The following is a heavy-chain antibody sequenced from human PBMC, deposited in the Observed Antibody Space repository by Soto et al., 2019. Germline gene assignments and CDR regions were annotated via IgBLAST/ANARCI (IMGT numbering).Heavy chain of an antibody. CDR2: ISSSSSST. J-gene: IGHJ6*02. CDR1: Y. CDR3: ARDRGGGSIFGVHYGMEV. Sequence: YMSWIRQVPGKGLEWLSKISSSSSSTDYADSVKGRFTISRDNANNSLYLQMSSLTAEDTAVYYCARDRGGGSIFGVHYGMEVWDQGTSVTVFS. D-gene: IGHD3-3*01. V-gene: IGHV3-11*05.